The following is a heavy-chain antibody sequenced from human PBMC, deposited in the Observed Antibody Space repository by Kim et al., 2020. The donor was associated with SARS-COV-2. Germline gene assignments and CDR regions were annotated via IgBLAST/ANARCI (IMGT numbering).Heavy chain of an antibody. J-gene: IGHJ6*03. D-gene: IGHD6-13*01. Sequence: SETLSLTCAVYGGSFSGYYWSWIRQPPGKGLEWIGEINHSGSTNYNPSLKSRVTISVDTSKNQFSLKLSSVTAADTAVYYCARVFGSSWYYYYYYMDVWGKGTTVTVSS. CDR3: ARVFGSSWYYYYYYMDV. CDR1: GGSFSGYY. V-gene: IGHV4-34*01. CDR2: INHSGST.